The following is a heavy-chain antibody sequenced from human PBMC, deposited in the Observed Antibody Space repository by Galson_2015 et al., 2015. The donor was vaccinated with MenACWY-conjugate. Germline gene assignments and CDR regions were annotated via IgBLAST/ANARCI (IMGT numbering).Heavy chain of an antibody. CDR3: ARIWFGEVLEVDG. V-gene: IGHV3-7*01. CDR1: GFTFSNYW. D-gene: IGHD3-10*01. J-gene: IGHJ4*02. Sequence: SLRLSCAASGFTFSNYWMTWLRQAPGKGLEWVANIKKDESKKSYVDSVKGRFTVSRDNAKNPLFLQMNSLRVEDTGVYYCARIWFGEVLEVDGWGQGTLVTVSS. CDR2: IKKDESKK.